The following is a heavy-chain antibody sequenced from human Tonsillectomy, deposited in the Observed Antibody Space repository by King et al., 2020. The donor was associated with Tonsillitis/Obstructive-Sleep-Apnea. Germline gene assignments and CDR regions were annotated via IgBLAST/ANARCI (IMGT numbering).Heavy chain of an antibody. CDR1: GFSLSTSGVG. D-gene: IGHD5-18*01. J-gene: IGHJ4*02. CDR2: IYWDDDK. V-gene: IGHV2-5*02. Sequence: TLKESGPTLVKPTQTLTLTCTFSGFSLSTSGVGVGWIRQPPGKALEWLALIYWDDDKRYSPFLNSRLTITKDTSKNQVVLTMTNMDPVDTATYYCAHRRNRGYSYGSYYFDYWGQGTLVTVSS. CDR3: AHRRNRGYSYGSYYFDY.